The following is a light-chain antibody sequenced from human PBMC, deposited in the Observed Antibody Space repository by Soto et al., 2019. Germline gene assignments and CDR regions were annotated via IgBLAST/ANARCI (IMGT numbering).Light chain of an antibody. CDR2: DVS. CDR1: TSDIGSYNH. Sequence: QSALTQPPSVSGSPGQSVTISCTGTTSDIGSYNHVSWYRQSPGSAPKLMIYDVSNRPSGVPDRFFGSKSGNTASLNISGLQAEDEADYYCSSYTGSSPVVIFGGGTQLTVL. J-gene: IGLJ2*01. CDR3: SSYTGSSPVVI. V-gene: IGLV2-18*02.